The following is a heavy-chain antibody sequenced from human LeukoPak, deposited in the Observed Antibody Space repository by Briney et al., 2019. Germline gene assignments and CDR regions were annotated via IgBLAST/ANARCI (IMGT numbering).Heavy chain of an antibody. J-gene: IGHJ4*02. D-gene: IGHD6-6*01. CDR3: ARDLSSSSCFDY. V-gene: IGHV3-21*01. CDR2: ISSSSSYI. CDR1: GFTFSSYS. Sequence: GGSLRLSCAASGFTFSSYSMNWVRQAPGKGLEWVSSISSSSSYIYYADSVKGRFTISRDNAENSLYLQMNSLRAEDTAVYYCARDLSSSSCFDYWGQGTLVTVSP.